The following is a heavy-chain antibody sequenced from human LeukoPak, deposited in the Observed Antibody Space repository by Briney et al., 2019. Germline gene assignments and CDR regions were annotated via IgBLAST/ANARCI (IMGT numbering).Heavy chain of an antibody. CDR2: INHSGST. D-gene: IGHD5-18*01. Sequence: SETLSLTCAVYGGSFSGYYWSWIRQPPGKGLEWIGEINHSGSTNYNPSLKSRVTISVDTSKNQFSLKLSSVTAEDTAVYYCARSIVESAMDFDYWGQGTLVTVSS. V-gene: IGHV4-34*01. CDR1: GGSFSGYY. J-gene: IGHJ4*02. CDR3: ARSIVESAMDFDY.